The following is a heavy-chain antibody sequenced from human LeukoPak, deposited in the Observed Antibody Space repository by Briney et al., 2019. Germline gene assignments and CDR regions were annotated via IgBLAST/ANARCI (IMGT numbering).Heavy chain of an antibody. CDR1: GYSFITYW. Sequence: GESLKIPCKGSGYSFITYWIGWVRQMPGKGLEWMGIIYPGDSDTRYSPSFQAQVTISADKSINTAYLQWSSLKASDTAMYYCASSVVARGDWFDPWGQGTLVTVSS. D-gene: IGHD2-15*01. J-gene: IGHJ5*02. CDR3: ASSVVARGDWFDP. V-gene: IGHV5-51*01. CDR2: IYPGDSDT.